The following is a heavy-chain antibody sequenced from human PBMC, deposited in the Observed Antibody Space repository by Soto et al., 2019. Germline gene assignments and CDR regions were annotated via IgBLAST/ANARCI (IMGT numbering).Heavy chain of an antibody. CDR1: GFTFSSYA. D-gene: IGHD3-22*01. CDR2: ISGSGGST. J-gene: IGHJ5*02. V-gene: IGHV3-23*01. CDR3: TRHANYYDSSGYIGDWFDP. Sequence: GGSLRLSCAASGFTFSSYAMSWVRQAPGKGLEWVSAISGSGGSTYYADYVKGRFTISRDNSKNTLFLQMNSLRAEDTAVYYCTRHANYYDSSGYIGDWFDPWGQGTLVTVSS.